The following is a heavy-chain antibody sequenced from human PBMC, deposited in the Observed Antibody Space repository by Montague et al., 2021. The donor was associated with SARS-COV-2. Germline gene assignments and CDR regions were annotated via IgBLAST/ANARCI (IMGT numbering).Heavy chain of an antibody. CDR2: INQSGST. V-gene: IGHV4-34*01. D-gene: IGHD2-21*01. CDR1: GGSFSGYD. J-gene: IGHJ5*01. CDR3: ARGLMSIIMVVVIMTGASNWLDS. Sequence: SETLSLTCAVYGGSFSGYDWTWIRQSPGKGLEWIGEINQSGSTKYKPSLKSRVTISVDTSKNQFSLRLTTVTAADTAVYYCARGLMSIIMVVVIMTGASNWLDSWGRGTLVTVSP.